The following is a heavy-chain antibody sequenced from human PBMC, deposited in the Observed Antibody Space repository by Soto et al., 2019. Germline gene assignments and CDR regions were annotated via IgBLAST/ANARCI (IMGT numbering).Heavy chain of an antibody. CDR2: INAGNGNT. CDR1: GYTLTSYA. D-gene: IGHD2-15*01. CDR3: ARDADIVVVVAATEMDHWFDP. Sequence: ASVKVSCKASGYTLTSYAMHWVRQAPGQRLEWMGWINAGNGNTKYSQKFQGRVTITRDTSASTAYMELSSLRSEDTAVYYCARDADIVVVVAATEMDHWFDPWGQGTLVTVSS. J-gene: IGHJ5*02. V-gene: IGHV1-3*01.